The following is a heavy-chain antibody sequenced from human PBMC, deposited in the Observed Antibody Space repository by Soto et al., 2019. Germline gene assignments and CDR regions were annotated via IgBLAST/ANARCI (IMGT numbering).Heavy chain of an antibody. D-gene: IGHD1-1*01. V-gene: IGHV1-2*04. CDR2: INPNSGGT. Sequence: GASVKVSCKASGYTFTGYYMHWVRQAPGQGPEWMGWINPNSGGTNYAQKFQGWVTMTRDTSISTAYMELSRLRSDDTAVYYCARQNWNDVVDYWGQGTLVTVSS. CDR3: ARQNWNDVVDY. J-gene: IGHJ4*02. CDR1: GYTFTGYY.